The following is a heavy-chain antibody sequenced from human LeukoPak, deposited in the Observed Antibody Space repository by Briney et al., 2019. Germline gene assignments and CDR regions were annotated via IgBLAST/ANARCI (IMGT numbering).Heavy chain of an antibody. J-gene: IGHJ2*01. CDR1: GGSISSGGYN. D-gene: IGHD3/OR15-3a*01. Sequence: SQTLSLTCTVSGGSISSGGYNWGWIRQHPGRGLEWIGYMYSSGKSYYNPSLKSRVTISVDTSKNQFSLKLSSVTAADTAVYYCARGRRVRLDHTWYFDLWGRGTLVTVCS. CDR2: MYSSGKS. V-gene: IGHV4-31*03. CDR3: ARGRRVRLDHTWYFDL.